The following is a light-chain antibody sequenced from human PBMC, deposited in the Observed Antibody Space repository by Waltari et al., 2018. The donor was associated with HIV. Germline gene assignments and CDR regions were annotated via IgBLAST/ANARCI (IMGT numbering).Light chain of an antibody. Sequence: QSALTQPASVSGSPGQSITISCTRTSSDVGSYNLVSRYQQHPGKAPKLMIYEGSKRPSGVANRFSGSKSGNTASLTISGLQAEDEADYYCCSYAGSTTFYVFGTGTKVTVL. V-gene: IGLV2-23*01. J-gene: IGLJ1*01. CDR3: CSYAGSTTFYV. CDR1: SSDVGSYNL. CDR2: EGS.